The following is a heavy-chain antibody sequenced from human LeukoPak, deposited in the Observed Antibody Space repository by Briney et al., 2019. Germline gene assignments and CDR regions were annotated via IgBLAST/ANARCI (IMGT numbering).Heavy chain of an antibody. Sequence: GESLKISCKVSGYNFTTYWIGWVRQLPGKGLEWMGIIYPGDSDTSYSPSFQGQVTISADKSISTAYLQWSSLKASDTAMYYCARSDNSGTARGIQYWGQGTLVTVSP. D-gene: IGHD3-22*01. V-gene: IGHV5-51*01. CDR2: IYPGDSDT. CDR3: ARSDNSGTARGIQY. J-gene: IGHJ1*01. CDR1: GYNFTTYW.